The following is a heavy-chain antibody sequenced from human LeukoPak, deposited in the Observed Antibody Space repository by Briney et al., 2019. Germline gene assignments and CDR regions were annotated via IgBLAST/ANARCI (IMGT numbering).Heavy chain of an antibody. CDR1: GGSFSGFY. D-gene: IGHD2/OR15-2a*01. Sequence: SETLSLTCAVSGGSFSGFYWSWIRQPPGKGLEWIGEMHHSGATSYKPSLRSRVTISGGTSKNQFSLNLNSVTAADTAVYYCARGISGYYYFDLWGRGTLVTVSS. CDR3: ARGISGYYYFDL. CDR2: MHHSGAT. J-gene: IGHJ2*01. V-gene: IGHV4-34*01.